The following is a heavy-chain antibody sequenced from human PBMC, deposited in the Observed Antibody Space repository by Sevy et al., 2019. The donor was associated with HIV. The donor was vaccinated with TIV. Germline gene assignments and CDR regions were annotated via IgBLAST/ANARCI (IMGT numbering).Heavy chain of an antibody. V-gene: IGHV7-4-1*02. J-gene: IGHJ6*02. CDR1: GYTFSSYA. CDR2: MTTNTGNP. D-gene: IGHD3-22*01. CDR3: ARSERYDSSGYWYYYYYYGMDV. Sequence: ASVKVSCKASGYTFSSYAMNWVRQAPGQGLEWMGWMTTNTGNPTYAQGFTGRFVFSLDTSVSTAYLQISSLKAEDTAVYYCARSERYDSSGYWYYYYYYGMDVWGQGTTVTVSS.